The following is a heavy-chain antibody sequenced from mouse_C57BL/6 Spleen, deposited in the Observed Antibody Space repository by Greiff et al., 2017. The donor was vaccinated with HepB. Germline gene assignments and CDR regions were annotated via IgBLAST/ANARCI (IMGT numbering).Heavy chain of an antibody. J-gene: IGHJ3*01. D-gene: IGHD2-4*01. CDR1: GYSFTGYY. Sequence: EVQLQQSGPELVKPGASVKISCKASGYSFTGYYMNWVKQSPEKSLEWIGEINPSTGGTTYNQKFKAKATLTVDKSSSTAYMQLKSLTSEDSAVYYCARREGYYDYDGRFAYWGQGTLVTVSA. V-gene: IGHV1-42*01. CDR2: INPSTGGT. CDR3: ARREGYYDYDGRFAY.